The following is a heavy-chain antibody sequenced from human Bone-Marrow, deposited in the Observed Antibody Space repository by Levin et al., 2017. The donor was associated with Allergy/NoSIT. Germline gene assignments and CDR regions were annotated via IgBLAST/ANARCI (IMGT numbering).Heavy chain of an antibody. CDR2: INAGNGNT. Sequence: GESLKISCKASGYTFTSYAMHWVRQAPGQRLEWMGWINAGNGNTKYSQKFQGRVTITRDTSASTAYMELSSLRSEDTAVYYCARSWGTQAPPSGGGLRWFDPWGQGTLVTVSS. J-gene: IGHJ5*02. CDR1: GYTFTSYA. D-gene: IGHD1-1*01. V-gene: IGHV1-3*01. CDR3: ARSWGTQAPPSGGGLRWFDP.